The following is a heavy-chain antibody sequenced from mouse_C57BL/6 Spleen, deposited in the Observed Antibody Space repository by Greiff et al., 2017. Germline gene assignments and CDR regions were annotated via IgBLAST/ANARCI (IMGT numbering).Heavy chain of an antibody. J-gene: IGHJ4*01. CDR1: GYTFTDYD. V-gene: IGHV1-19*01. D-gene: IGHD1-1*01. CDR3: ARRYYGSSSLYYYAMDD. Sequence: EVQLQQSGPVLVKPGASVKMSCKASGYTFTDYDMNWVKQRHGHGLEWIGVINPYNGGTSYNQKFKGKATLTVDKSSSTAYMELNSLTSEDSAVYYCARRYYGSSSLYYYAMDDWGKGTSVTVSS. CDR2: INPYNGGT.